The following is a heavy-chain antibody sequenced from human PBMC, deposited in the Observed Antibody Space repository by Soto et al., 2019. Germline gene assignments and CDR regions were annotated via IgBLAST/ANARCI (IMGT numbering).Heavy chain of an antibody. J-gene: IGHJ4*02. D-gene: IGHD1-26*01. CDR2: VRSDGDTT. CDR3: AKGKGVGATPDGANC. Sequence: EVQVLESGGGLVQPGGSLRLSCAASGFTFSSFGMNWVRQAPGKGLEWVSGVRSDGDTTYNAESVKGRFTVSRDTSKDSVYLQMNSVRAEDAAVYYCAKGKGVGATPDGANCWGQGTPVTVSS. CDR1: GFTFSSFG. V-gene: IGHV3-23*01.